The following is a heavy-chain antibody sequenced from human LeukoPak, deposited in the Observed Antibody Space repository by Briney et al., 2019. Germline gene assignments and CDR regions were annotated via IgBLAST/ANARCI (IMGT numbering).Heavy chain of an antibody. CDR1: GGSISSGGYY. J-gene: IGHJ5*02. CDR2: IYYSGST. V-gene: IGHV4-31*03. D-gene: IGHD1-26*01. CDR3: ARDARIVGATTVDL. Sequence: SETLSLTCTVSGGSISSGGYYWSWIRQHPGKGLEWIGYIYYSGSTYYNPSLKSRVTISVDTSKNQFSMKLSSVTAADTALYYCARDARIVGATTVDLWGQGTLVTVSS.